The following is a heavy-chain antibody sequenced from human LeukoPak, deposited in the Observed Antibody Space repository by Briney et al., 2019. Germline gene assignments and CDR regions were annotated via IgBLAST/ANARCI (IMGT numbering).Heavy chain of an antibody. CDR2: IYYSGST. J-gene: IGHJ4*02. V-gene: IGHV4-39*01. D-gene: IGHD3-22*01. Sequence: PSETLSLTCSVSGGSISSSNYSWGWIRRPPGKGLEWIGSIYYSGSTYYNPSLQSRVTISVDTSKNQFSLKLSSVTAADTAVYYCARRGYYDSSAYYHYWGQGALLTVSS. CDR1: GGSISSSNYS. CDR3: ARRGYYDSSAYYHY.